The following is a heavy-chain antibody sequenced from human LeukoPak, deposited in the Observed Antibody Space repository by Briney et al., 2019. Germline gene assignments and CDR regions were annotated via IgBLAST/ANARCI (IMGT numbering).Heavy chain of an antibody. J-gene: IGHJ4*02. Sequence: GGSLRLSCAASGFTFSSYAMHWVRQAPGKGLEWVAVISYDGSNKYYADSAKGRFTISRDNSKNTLYLQMNSLRAEDTAVYYCARDPFSGEDEVTDYWGQGTLVTVSS. D-gene: IGHD7-27*01. CDR1: GFTFSSYA. CDR3: ARDPFSGEDEVTDY. CDR2: ISYDGSNK. V-gene: IGHV3-30-3*01.